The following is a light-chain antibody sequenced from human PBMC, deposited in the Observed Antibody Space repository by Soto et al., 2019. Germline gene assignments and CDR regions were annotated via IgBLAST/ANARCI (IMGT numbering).Light chain of an antibody. J-gene: IGLJ2*01. CDR1: SSNIGAGYD. CDR3: QSYDSSPVVRV. CDR2: GNS. V-gene: IGLV1-40*01. Sequence: QPVLTQPPSVSGAPGQRVTISCTGSSSNIGAGYDVHWYQQLPGTAPKLLIYGNSNRPSGVPDRFSGSKSGTSASLAITGLQAEDEADYYCQSYDSSPVVRVFGGGTKLTVL.